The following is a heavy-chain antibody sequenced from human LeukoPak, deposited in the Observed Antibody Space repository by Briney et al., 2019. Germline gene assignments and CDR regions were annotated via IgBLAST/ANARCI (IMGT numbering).Heavy chain of an antibody. CDR1: GFTFRNVW. CDR3: STGSPASGGLFDY. D-gene: IGHD6-13*01. CDR2: IKSKTDGGTT. J-gene: IGHJ4*02. V-gene: IGHV3-15*01. Sequence: GGSLRLSCAASGFTFRNVWMTWVRQAPGKGLEWVGRIKSKTDGGTTDYAAPVKGRFTISRDDSKNTLYLQLNSLRTGDTAVYYCSTGSPASGGLFDYWGQGTLVTVSS.